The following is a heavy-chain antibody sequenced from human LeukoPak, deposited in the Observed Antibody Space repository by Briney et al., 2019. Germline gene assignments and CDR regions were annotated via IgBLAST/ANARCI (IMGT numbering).Heavy chain of an antibody. Sequence: SVKVSCKASGGTSNSHAISWVRQAPGQGLEWMGRIIPNLGTTNRAQNFQDRVTLTADKSTNTAYMELTSLTADDTAVYYCATTNDGGGYQWGDFFDFWGQGTLVTVSS. J-gene: IGHJ4*02. CDR1: GGTSNSHA. V-gene: IGHV1-69*04. D-gene: IGHD3-22*01. CDR2: IIPNLGTT. CDR3: ATTNDGGGYQWGDFFDF.